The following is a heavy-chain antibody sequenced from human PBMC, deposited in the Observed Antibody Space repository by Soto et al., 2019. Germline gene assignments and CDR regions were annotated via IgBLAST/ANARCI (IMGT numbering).Heavy chain of an antibody. CDR1: GGSFSGYY. Sequence: SETLSLTCAVYGGSFSGYYWSWIRQPPGKGLEWIGEINHSGSTNYNPSLKSRVTISVDTSKNPFSLKLSSVTAADTAVYYCARKKVQYYGMDVWGQGTTVTVSS. V-gene: IGHV4-34*01. D-gene: IGHD3-10*01. CDR3: ARKKVQYYGMDV. J-gene: IGHJ6*02. CDR2: INHSGST.